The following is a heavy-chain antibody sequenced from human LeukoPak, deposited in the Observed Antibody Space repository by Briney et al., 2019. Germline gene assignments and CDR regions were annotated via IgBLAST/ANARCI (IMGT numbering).Heavy chain of an antibody. V-gene: IGHV1-18*01. CDR3: ARGYYYDSSGYYYPDY. CDR2: ISAYNGNT. D-gene: IGHD3-22*01. J-gene: IGHJ4*02. Sequence: GASVKVSCEASGYTFTSYGISWVRQAPGQGLEWMGWISAYNGNTNYAQKLQGRVTMTTDTSTSTAYMELRSLRSDDTAVYYCARGYYYDSSGYYYPDYWGQGTLVTVSS. CDR1: GYTFTSYG.